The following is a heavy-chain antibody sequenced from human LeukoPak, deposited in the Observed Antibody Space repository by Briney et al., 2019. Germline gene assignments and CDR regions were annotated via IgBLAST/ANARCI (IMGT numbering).Heavy chain of an antibody. CDR2: IYYSGST. V-gene: IGHV4-39*01. CDR3: ARQTLRLTDAFDI. Sequence: SETLSLTCTVSGGSISSSSYYWGWIRQPPGTGLEWIGSIYYSGSTYYNPSLKSRVTISVDTSKNQFSLKLSSVTAADTAVYYCARQTLRLTDAFDIWGQGTMVTVSS. D-gene: IGHD4/OR15-4a*01. CDR1: GGSISSSSYY. J-gene: IGHJ3*02.